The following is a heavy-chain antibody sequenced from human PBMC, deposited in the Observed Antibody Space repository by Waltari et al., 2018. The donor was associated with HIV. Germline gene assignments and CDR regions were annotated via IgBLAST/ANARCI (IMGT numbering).Heavy chain of an antibody. CDR2: ISSRGGGT. CDR3: AKDGGRYGILTGYFDY. Sequence: EVQLVESGGGLVQPGGSLRIACAAPGLPFSTYSMSWVRQAPGKGLEWVSAISSRGGGTFYADSVKGRFTISRDNSKNTLYLQMNSLRVEDTAVYYCAKDGGRYGILTGYFDYWGQGTLVPVSS. J-gene: IGHJ4*02. D-gene: IGHD3-9*01. V-gene: IGHV3-23*04. CDR1: GLPFSTYS.